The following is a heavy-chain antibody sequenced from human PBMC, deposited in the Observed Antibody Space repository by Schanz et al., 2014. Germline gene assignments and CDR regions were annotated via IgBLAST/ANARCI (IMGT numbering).Heavy chain of an antibody. Sequence: QVQLVESGGGVVQPGRSLRLSCAASGFTFSAYCMHWVRQAPGKGLEWVAVIWYDGNNKYYADSVKGRFTISRDNSKNTMYLQMNSLRAEDTALYYCAKDPHRDYGGKPQAFDIWGQGTMVTVSS. CDR2: IWYDGNNK. CDR1: GFTFSAYC. CDR3: AKDPHRDYGGKPQAFDI. V-gene: IGHV3-33*06. D-gene: IGHD4-17*01. J-gene: IGHJ3*02.